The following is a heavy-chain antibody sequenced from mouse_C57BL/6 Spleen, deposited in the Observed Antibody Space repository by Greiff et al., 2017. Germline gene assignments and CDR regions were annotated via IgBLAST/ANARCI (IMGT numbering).Heavy chain of an antibody. J-gene: IGHJ4*01. CDR3: ARELDYAMDY. CDR2: IYPGDGDT. CDR1: GYAFSGSW. Sequence: LVESGPELVKPGASVKISCKASGYAFSGSWMNWVKQRPGKGLEWIGRIYPGDGDTNYNGKFKGKATLTADKSFSTAYMQLSSLTSEDSAVYFCARELDYAMDYWGQGTSVTVSS. V-gene: IGHV1-82*01.